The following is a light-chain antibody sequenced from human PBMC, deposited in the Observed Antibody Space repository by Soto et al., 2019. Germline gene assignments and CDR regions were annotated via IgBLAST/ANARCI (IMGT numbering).Light chain of an antibody. CDR3: QHRGRWPRT. CDR2: GAS. J-gene: IGKJ2*01. Sequence: EIVLTQSPATLSLSPGERATLSCRASQSVNDYLAWYQQKPGQAPRLLFYGASNRATGIPVRFSGSGSGTDFTLTISSLEPEDFAVYYCQHRGRWPRTFGQGTKLEIK. CDR1: QSVNDY. V-gene: IGKV3-11*01.